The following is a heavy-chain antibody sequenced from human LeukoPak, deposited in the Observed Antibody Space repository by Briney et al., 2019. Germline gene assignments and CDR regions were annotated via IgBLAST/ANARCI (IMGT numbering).Heavy chain of an antibody. CDR3: ARGERLLRLGELSPTY. V-gene: IGHV7-4-1*02. CDR2: INTNTGNP. J-gene: IGHJ4*02. CDR1: GYTFTSYA. D-gene: IGHD3-16*02. Sequence: ASVKVSCKASGYTFTSYAMNWVRQAPGQGLEWIGWINTNTGNPTYAQGFTGRFVFSLDTSVSTAYLQISSLKAEDTAVYYCARGERLLRLGELSPTYWGQGTLVTVSS.